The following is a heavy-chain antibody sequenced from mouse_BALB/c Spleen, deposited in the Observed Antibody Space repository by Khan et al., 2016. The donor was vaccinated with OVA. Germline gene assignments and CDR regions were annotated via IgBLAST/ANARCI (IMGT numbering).Heavy chain of an antibody. Sequence: EVQLQESGPSLVKPSQTLSLTCSVTGDSITSGYWNWIRKFPGNKLEYMGYISSSASTFYNPSLKSRISITRDTSKNQYYLQLNSVTTEDTAAYYCARWNYRYDGYFDYWGQGTTLTVSS. CDR3: ARWNYRYDGYFDY. CDR2: ISSSAST. CDR1: GDSITSGY. V-gene: IGHV3-8*02. J-gene: IGHJ2*01. D-gene: IGHD2-14*01.